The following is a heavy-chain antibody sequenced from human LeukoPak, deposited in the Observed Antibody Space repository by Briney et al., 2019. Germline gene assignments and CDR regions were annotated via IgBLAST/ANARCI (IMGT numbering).Heavy chain of an antibody. V-gene: IGHV3-73*01. J-gene: IGHJ5*02. Sequence: GGSLKLSCAASGFTFSGSAMHWVRQASGKGLEWVGHIRSKVNNYATAYATSVKGRFTISRDDSKNTAYLQMNSLKTEDTAVYYCTRHPHYYGSGSWRWFDPWGQGTLVTVSS. CDR2: IRSKVNNYAT. CDR3: TRHPHYYGSGSWRWFDP. D-gene: IGHD3-10*01. CDR1: GFTFSGSA.